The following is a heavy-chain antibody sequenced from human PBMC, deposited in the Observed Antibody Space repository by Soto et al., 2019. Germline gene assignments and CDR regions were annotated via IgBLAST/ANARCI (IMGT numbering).Heavy chain of an antibody. CDR3: ASFPYYYHGMDV. CDR1: GCTFTSYG. Sequence: GAAVKVSCKASGCTFTSYGVSWVRQAPGQGLEWMGWISAYNGNTNYAQKLQGRVTMTTDTSTSTAYMELRSLRSDDTVGYHCASFPYYYHGMDVWGQGTTATAS. CDR2: ISAYNGNT. J-gene: IGHJ6*02. V-gene: IGHV1-18*04.